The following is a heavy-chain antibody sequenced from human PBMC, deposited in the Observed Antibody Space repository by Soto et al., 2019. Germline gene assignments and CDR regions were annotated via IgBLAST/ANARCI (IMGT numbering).Heavy chain of an antibody. Sequence: DVQLVESGGGLVQPGRSLRLSCAASGFTFDDYAMHWVRQAPGKGLEWVSGISWNSGSIGYADSVKGRFTISRDNAKNSLYLQMNSLRAEDTALYYCTKDSIAVAGTRTFDYWGQGTLVTVSS. CDR3: TKDSIAVAGTRTFDY. J-gene: IGHJ4*02. CDR1: GFTFDDYA. V-gene: IGHV3-9*01. D-gene: IGHD6-19*01. CDR2: ISWNSGSI.